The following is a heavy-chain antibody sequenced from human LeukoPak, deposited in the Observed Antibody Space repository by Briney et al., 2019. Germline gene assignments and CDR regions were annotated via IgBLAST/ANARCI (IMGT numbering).Heavy chain of an antibody. J-gene: IGHJ4*02. CDR1: GGSISSGDYY. Sequence: SETLSLTCTVSGGSISSGDYYWSWIRQHPGKGLEWIGYIHYSGSTYYNPSLKSRVTISVDTSKKQFSLKLSSVTAADTAVYYCARVGVAAKSSRYFDCWGQGTLVTVSS. CDR3: ARVGVAAKSSRYFDC. V-gene: IGHV4-31*03. D-gene: IGHD2-15*01. CDR2: IHYSGST.